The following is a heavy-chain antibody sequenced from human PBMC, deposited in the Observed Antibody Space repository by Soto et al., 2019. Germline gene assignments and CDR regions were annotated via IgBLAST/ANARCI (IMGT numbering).Heavy chain of an antibody. CDR1: GFTFTNYA. Sequence: GGSLRLSCAASGFTFTNYAMTWVRQAPRKGLEWVSSIKASGTTFYADSVKARFTISRDTSKNTLYLEMNSLRGDDTAIYYCATISYDFWHATGTGGVDPWGQGTLVTVSS. J-gene: IGHJ5*02. CDR2: IKASGTT. V-gene: IGHV3-23*01. D-gene: IGHD3-3*01. CDR3: ATISYDFWHATGTGGVDP.